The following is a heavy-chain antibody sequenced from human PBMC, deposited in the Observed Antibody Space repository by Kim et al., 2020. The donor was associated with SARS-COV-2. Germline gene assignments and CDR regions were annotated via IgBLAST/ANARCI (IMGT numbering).Heavy chain of an antibody. CDR1: GGSFSGYY. J-gene: IGHJ4*02. D-gene: IGHD1-26*01. CDR2: INHSGST. Sequence: SETLSLTCAVYGGSFSGYYWSWIRQPPGKGLEWIGEINHSGSTNYNPSLKSRVTISVDTSKNQFSLKLSSVTAADTAVYYCARGGGSYYLTDFDYWGQGTLVTVSS. CDR3: ARGGGSYYLTDFDY. V-gene: IGHV4-34*01.